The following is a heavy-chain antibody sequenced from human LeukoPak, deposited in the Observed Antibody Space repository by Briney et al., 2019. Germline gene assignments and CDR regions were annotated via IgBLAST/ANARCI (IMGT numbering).Heavy chain of an antibody. V-gene: IGHV3-23*01. CDR2: IGSDGINT. CDR3: AKGLATGSQYFDY. Sequence: PGGSLRLSCAAFGFTFSTYGMSWDRQAPGKGLEWVSAIGSDGINTAYADSVKGRFIISRDNSKNTLYLQLGSLRAEDTAVYFCAKGLATGSQYFDYWGQGTLVTVSS. D-gene: IGHD3-9*01. CDR1: GFTFSTYG. J-gene: IGHJ4*02.